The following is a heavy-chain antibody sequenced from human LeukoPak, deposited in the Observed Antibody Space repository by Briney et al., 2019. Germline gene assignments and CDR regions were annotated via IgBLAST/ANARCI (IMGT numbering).Heavy chain of an antibody. CDR3: ARAKDTAMATNWFDP. Sequence: ASVKVSCKASGGTFSSYAISWVRQAPGQGLEWMGRTIPILGIANYAQKFQGRVTITADKSTSTAYMELSSLRSEDTAVYYCARAKDTAMATNWFDPWGQGTLVTVSS. J-gene: IGHJ5*02. CDR2: TIPILGIA. CDR1: GGTFSSYA. V-gene: IGHV1-69*04. D-gene: IGHD5-18*01.